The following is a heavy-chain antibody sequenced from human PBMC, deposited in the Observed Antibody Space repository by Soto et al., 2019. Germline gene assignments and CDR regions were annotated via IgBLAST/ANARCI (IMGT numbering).Heavy chain of an antibody. CDR2: VYWNDEK. V-gene: IGHV2-5*01. Sequence: VSGPTLVNPTQTLTLTCTFSGFSLSTSQVGVGWIRQPPGKALEWLAHVYWNDEKYYSLSLKSRLTISKDTSQSQVVLTMTNMDPVDTATYYCAHLNPRGYYSDHWGQGALVTVSS. CDR1: GFSLSTSQVG. J-gene: IGHJ4*02. CDR3: AHLNPRGYYSDH.